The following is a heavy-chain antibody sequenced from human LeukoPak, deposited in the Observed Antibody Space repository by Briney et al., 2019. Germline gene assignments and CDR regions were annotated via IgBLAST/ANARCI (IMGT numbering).Heavy chain of an antibody. CDR3: ARDSPDGYSHEHYYYYMDV. J-gene: IGHJ6*03. CDR2: IHSGGTT. Sequence: SETLSLTCSVSGDSMNEKYWVWLRQPAGKALEWIGRIHSGGTTNYNPSLRSRLTLSIDTSKNQFSLWLTSVTAADTAIYYCARDSPDGYSHEHYYYYMDVWGRGTTVTVSS. V-gene: IGHV4-4*07. D-gene: IGHD5-24*01. CDR1: GDSMNEKY.